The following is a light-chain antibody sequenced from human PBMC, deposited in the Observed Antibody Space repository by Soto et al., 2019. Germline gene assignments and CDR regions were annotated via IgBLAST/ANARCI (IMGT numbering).Light chain of an antibody. Sequence: QSALTQPASVSGSPGQSITISCTGTSSDVGGYNYVSWYQQHPGKAPKLMIYEVSNRPSGVSNRFSGSKSGNTASLTISGLQPEDEADYYCSSYTSSNTLVVFGAGTKLTVL. CDR1: SSDVGGYNY. CDR3: SSYTSSNTLVV. V-gene: IGLV2-14*01. J-gene: IGLJ2*01. CDR2: EVS.